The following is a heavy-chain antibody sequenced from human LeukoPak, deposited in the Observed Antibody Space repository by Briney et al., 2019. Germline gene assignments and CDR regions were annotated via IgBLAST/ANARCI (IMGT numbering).Heavy chain of an antibody. J-gene: IGHJ4*02. Sequence: HGESLQISCKCSGYIFTNYWIAWVRQTPGKGLEWMGIIYPGDSDTRYSPSFQGQVTISADKSFSTAYLQWSSLKASDTAIYYCARGMTSFDYWAQGTLVTVSS. CDR1: GYIFTNYW. CDR2: IYPGDSDT. D-gene: IGHD1-14*01. CDR3: ARGMTSFDY. V-gene: IGHV5-51*01.